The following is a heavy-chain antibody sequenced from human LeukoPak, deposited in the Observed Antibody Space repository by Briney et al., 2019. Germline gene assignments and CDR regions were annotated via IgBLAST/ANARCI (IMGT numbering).Heavy chain of an antibody. Sequence: GGSLRLSCAVSGFTFSNYAMSWVRQAPGKGLEWASAISGGGGSTFSADSVKGRFTISRDNSKNMLYLQMNSLRAEDTALYYCAKSGSSGWLYHLDFWGQGTLVTVSS. CDR1: GFTFSNYA. CDR3: AKSGSSGWLYHLDF. J-gene: IGHJ4*02. D-gene: IGHD6-19*01. V-gene: IGHV3-23*01. CDR2: ISGGGGST.